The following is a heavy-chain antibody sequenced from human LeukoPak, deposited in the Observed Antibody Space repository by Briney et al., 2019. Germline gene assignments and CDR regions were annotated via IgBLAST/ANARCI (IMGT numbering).Heavy chain of an antibody. V-gene: IGHV3-23*01. CDR1: GFTFSSYA. CDR2: ISGSGGST. Sequence: GGSLRLSCAASGFTFSSYAMSWVRQAPGKGLEWVSAISGSGGSTYYADSVKGRFTISRDNSKNTLYLQMNSLRAEDTAVYYCAKGYSSSWYRYDAFDIWGQGTVVTVSS. J-gene: IGHJ3*02. CDR3: AKGYSSSWYRYDAFDI. D-gene: IGHD6-13*01.